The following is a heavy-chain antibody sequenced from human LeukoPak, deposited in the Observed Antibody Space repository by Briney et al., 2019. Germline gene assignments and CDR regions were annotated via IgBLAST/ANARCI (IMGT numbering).Heavy chain of an antibody. CDR1: GGYIYTFF. J-gene: IGHJ4*01. CDR2: FYTSGST. V-gene: IGHV4-4*07. D-gene: IGHD3-10*01. CDR3: ARYSDGNVVIPGAFHSCGDRGPVSVSSGSASAPTLY. Sequence: PETLSDTRSGSGGYIYTFFGRRIGQPAGKGLEWIGRFYTSGSTNYNPSLKSRVTMSMQTSKNQFSLKLTSVTAADAAVYYCARYSDGNVVIPGAFHSCGDRGPVSVSSGSASAPTLYW.